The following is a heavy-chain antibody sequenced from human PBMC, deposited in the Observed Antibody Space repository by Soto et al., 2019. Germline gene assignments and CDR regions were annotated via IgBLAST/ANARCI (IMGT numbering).Heavy chain of an antibody. CDR1: GFTFSGSY. CDR3: ASASPLAPSRCYCDTTSRYNVRPIDY. V-gene: IGHV3-11*01. D-gene: IGHD3-22*01. Sequence: PGGSLRLSCAASGFTFSGSYMGWLRQAPGRGREWVTYISRSTNTISCADSVKGRFTISRDNAKNSLYLQMDRLRAADTGVYYCASASPLAPSRCYCDTTSRYNVRPIDYWGQGTLVTVSS. J-gene: IGHJ4*02. CDR2: ISRSTNTI.